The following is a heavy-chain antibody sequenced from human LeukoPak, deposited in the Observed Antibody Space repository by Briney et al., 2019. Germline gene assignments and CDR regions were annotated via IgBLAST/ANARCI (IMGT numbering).Heavy chain of an antibody. CDR1: GFTFTTYG. J-gene: IGHJ4*02. V-gene: IGHV3-30*18. CDR2: IASNGGSE. CDR3: AKRGHYSINWYHYFDY. Sequence: GGSLGLSCAASGFTFTTYGLHWVRQAPGKGLEWVAAIASNGGSEYYADSVKGRFTISRDNSKNTLFLQMNSLRPDDTAVYYCAKRGHYSINWYHYFDYWGQGTLVTVSS. D-gene: IGHD6-13*01.